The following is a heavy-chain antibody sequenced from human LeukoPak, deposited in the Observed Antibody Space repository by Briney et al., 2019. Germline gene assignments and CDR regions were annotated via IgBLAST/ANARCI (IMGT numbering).Heavy chain of an antibody. J-gene: IGHJ3*02. D-gene: IGHD4-23*01. CDR1: XXSXSGYY. CDR3: ARIRNYGGI. Sequence: SEXLXXXXXVXXXSXSGYYWSWIRQPPGKGLEWIGEISHSGSIDYNPSLKSRVTISVDTSKNQFSLSLNSVTAADTAVYYCARIRNYGGIWGQGTMVTVS. CDR2: ISHSGSI. V-gene: IGHV4-34*01.